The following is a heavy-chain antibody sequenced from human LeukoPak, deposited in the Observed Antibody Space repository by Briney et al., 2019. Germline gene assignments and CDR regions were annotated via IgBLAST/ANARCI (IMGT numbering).Heavy chain of an antibody. V-gene: IGHV3-21*01. CDR1: GFTFSSYS. CDR3: ARDYSGSYPIDY. Sequence: GGSLRLSCAASGFTFSSYSMNWVRQAPGKGLGWVSSISSSSSYIYYADSVKGRFTISRGNAKNSLYLQMNSLRAEDTAVYYCARDYSGSYPIDYWGQGTLVTVSS. CDR2: ISSSSSYI. D-gene: IGHD1-26*01. J-gene: IGHJ4*02.